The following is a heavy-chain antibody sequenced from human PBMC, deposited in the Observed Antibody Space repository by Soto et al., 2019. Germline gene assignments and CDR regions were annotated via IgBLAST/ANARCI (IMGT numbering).Heavy chain of an antibody. J-gene: IGHJ3*02. D-gene: IGHD6-19*01. CDR2: IYYSGST. CDR1: GGSISSYY. Sequence: QVQLQESGPGLVKPSETLSLTCTVSGGSISSYYWSWIRQPPGKGLEWIGYIYYSGSTNYNPSLKSRVTISVDTSKNQFSLKLSSVTAADTAVYYCARHSRGWGDDAFEIWVQGTMVTVAS. CDR3: ARHSRGWGDDAFEI. V-gene: IGHV4-59*08.